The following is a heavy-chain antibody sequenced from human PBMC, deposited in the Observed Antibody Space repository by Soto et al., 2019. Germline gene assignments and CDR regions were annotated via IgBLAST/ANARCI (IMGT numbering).Heavy chain of an antibody. J-gene: IGHJ4*02. CDR3: ARAGGTTVTGLWHFDS. Sequence: AGGSLRLSCEASGFTLNTYSMHWVSQPPGKGLEWLAAIWYDGTQKYYADSVKGRFIISRDNSKKTLYLEMNSLRAEDTAVYYCARAGGTTVTGLWHFDSWGQGTLVTVSS. CDR2: IWYDGTQK. D-gene: IGHD4-17*01. V-gene: IGHV3-33*01. CDR1: GFTLNTYS.